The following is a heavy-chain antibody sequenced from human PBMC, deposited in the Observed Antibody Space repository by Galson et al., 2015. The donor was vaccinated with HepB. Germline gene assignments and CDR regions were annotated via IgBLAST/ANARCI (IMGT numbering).Heavy chain of an antibody. V-gene: IGHV3-23*01. J-gene: IGHJ4*02. CDR3: AKGPDYDFYSEKGTTSDY. D-gene: IGHD3/OR15-3a*01. CDR2: MNGGGTNT. CDR1: GFSFSSYV. Sequence: SLRLSCAASGFSFSSYVMSWVRQAPGKGLEWVSTMNGGGTNTYYSDSVRGRFTMSRDNAKNSLYLEMNSVSVEDTALYYCAKGPDYDFYSEKGTTSDYWGQGTLVTVSS.